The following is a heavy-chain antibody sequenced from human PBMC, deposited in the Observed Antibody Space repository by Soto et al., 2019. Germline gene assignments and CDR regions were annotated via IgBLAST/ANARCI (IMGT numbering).Heavy chain of an antibody. Sequence: GGSLRLSCAASGFTFSSYGMHWVRQAPGKGLEWVAVISYDGSNKYYADSVKSRFTISRDNSKNTLYLQMNSLRAEDTAVYYCAKDREDIVVVPAAMPARFPYYYFMDVWGKGTTVTVSS. J-gene: IGHJ6*03. CDR2: ISYDGSNK. V-gene: IGHV3-30*18. CDR1: GFTFSSYG. CDR3: AKDREDIVVVPAAMPARFPYYYFMDV. D-gene: IGHD2-2*01.